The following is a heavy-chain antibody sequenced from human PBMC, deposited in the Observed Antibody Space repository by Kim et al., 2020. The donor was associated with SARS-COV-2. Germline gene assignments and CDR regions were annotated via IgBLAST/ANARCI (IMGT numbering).Heavy chain of an antibody. D-gene: IGHD5-18*01. Sequence: GGSLRLSCAASGFTFSSYGMHWVRQATGKGLEWVAVIWYDGSNKYYADSVKGRFTISRDNSKNTLYLQMNSLRAEDTAVYYCARGLPLDGRYYFDYWGQGTLVTVSS. V-gene: IGHV3-33*01. CDR1: GFTFSSYG. CDR3: ARGLPLDGRYYFDY. CDR2: IWYDGSNK. J-gene: IGHJ4*02.